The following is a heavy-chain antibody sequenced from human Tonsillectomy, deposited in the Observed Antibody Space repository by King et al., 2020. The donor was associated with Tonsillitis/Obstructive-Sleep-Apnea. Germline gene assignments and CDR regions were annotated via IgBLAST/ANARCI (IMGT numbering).Heavy chain of an antibody. V-gene: IGHV4-4*07. CDR3: ARDLSSSPYNWFDP. CDR2: IDTSGNT. Sequence: QLQESGPGLVKPSETLSLTCTVSGGSISSYYWSWIRQPAGKGLEWIGLIDTSGNTNYNPSLKTRVTMSVDTSKNQFSLKLSSVTAADTAGYYCARDLSSSPYNWFDPWGQGILVTVSS. J-gene: IGHJ5*02. CDR1: GGSISSYY. D-gene: IGHD6-13*01.